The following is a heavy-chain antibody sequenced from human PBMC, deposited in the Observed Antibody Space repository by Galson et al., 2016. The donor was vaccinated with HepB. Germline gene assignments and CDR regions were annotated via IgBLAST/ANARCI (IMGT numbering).Heavy chain of an antibody. J-gene: IGHJ4*02. D-gene: IGHD6-13*01. CDR1: GFTFSNYA. V-gene: IGHV3-33*01. CDR3: ARDVGAAAAPSFDS. CDR2: IYFDGSNK. Sequence: PLRLSCAASGFTFSNYAMDWVRQAPGKGLEWVAVIYFDGSNKYYADSVKGRFTISRDNSKNTLYLQMNSLTAEDTAVYYCARDVGAAAAPSFDSWGQGTLVTVSS.